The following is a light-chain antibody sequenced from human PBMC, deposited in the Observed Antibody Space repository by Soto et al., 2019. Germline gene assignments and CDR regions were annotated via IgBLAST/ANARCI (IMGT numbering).Light chain of an antibody. J-gene: IGLJ2*01. CDR2: EVT. V-gene: IGLV2-8*01. CDR1: SSDVGAYDY. CDR3: SSYAGNKVV. Sequence: QSALTQPPSASGSLGQSVTITCTGTSSDVGAYDYVSWYQQHPGKAPRFIIYEVTKRPSGVPDRFSGSKSGHTASLTVSGLQAEEEADYHCSSYAGNKVVFGGGTKVTVL.